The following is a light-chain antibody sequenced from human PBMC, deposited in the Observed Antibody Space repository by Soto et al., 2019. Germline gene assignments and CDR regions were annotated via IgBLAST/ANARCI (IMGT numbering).Light chain of an antibody. CDR3: QQYNSYSKT. V-gene: IGKV1-5*01. CDR2: DAS. J-gene: IGKJ1*01. CDR1: QSISSW. Sequence: DIQMTQSPSTLSAFVGDRVTITCRASQSISSWLAWYQQKPGKAPKLLIYDASSLESGVPSRFGGSGSGTEFRLTISSLKPDDFATYSCQQYNSYSKTFSQGTKV.